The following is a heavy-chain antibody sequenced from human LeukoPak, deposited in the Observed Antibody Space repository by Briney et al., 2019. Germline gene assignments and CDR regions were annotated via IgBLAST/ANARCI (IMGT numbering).Heavy chain of an antibody. CDR2: IYYSGRT. J-gene: IGHJ6*03. V-gene: IGHV4-59*01. CDR3: ARAVIPAAMWHSYYFMDV. CDR1: DGSITSYY. D-gene: IGHD2-2*01. Sequence: SETLSLTCTVSDGSITSYYWTWVRQPPGKGMEWIGNIYYSGRTNHNPSLKSRVTISIDTSKNQFSLRLSSVTAADTAVYYCARAVIPAAMWHSYYFMDVWGKGTTVTISS.